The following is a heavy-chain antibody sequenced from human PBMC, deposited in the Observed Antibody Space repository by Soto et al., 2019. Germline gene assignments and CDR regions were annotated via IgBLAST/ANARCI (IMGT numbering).Heavy chain of an antibody. CDR1: GDSLNSDNW. CDR3: ATMVRLDAARYWFDP. J-gene: IGHJ5*02. Sequence: PSETLSLTCVVSGDSLNSDNWWSWDRQPPGKGLEWIGEVYHSGSTNYNPSLKSRVIMSVDKSKNQFFLKLRSVTAADTAVYYCATMVRLDAARYWFDPWGRGTLVTVSS. V-gene: IGHV4-4*02. D-gene: IGHD5-18*01. CDR2: VYHSGST.